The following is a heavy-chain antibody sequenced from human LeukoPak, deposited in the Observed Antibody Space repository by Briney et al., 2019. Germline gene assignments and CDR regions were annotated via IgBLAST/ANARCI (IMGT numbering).Heavy chain of an antibody. CDR2: IKQDGSER. CDR3: ARGGTRGYSPVDY. CDR1: GFSFSNYA. D-gene: IGHD5-18*01. V-gene: IGHV3-7*03. Sequence: GGSLRLSCAASGFSFSNYAMNWVRQAPGKGLEWVANIKQDGSERNYVDSVKGRSTISRDNAKNSLFLQMNSLRVEDTAVYYCARGGTRGYSPVDYWGQGILVTVSS. J-gene: IGHJ4*02.